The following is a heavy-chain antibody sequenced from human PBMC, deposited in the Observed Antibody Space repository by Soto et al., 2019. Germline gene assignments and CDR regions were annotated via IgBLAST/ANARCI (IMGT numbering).Heavy chain of an antibody. CDR1: GDTFSSYA. CDR2: IIPIFGTA. D-gene: IGHD3-22*01. V-gene: IGHV1-69*13. Sequence: GASVKVSCKASGDTFSSYAISWVRQAPGQGLEWMGGIIPIFGTANYAQKFQGRVTITADESTSTAYMELSSLRSEDTAVYYCARSDYYDSSGYYWGYYYYGMDVWGQGTTVTVSS. CDR3: ARSDYYDSSGYYWGYYYYGMDV. J-gene: IGHJ6*02.